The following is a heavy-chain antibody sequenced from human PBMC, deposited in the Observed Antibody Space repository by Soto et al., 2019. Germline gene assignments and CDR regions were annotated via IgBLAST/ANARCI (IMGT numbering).Heavy chain of an antibody. Sequence: PSQTLSLTCDISGDSVSSNTAGWNWVRQSPSRGLEWLGRTYYRSKWYYDYALSVRSRITINPDTSKNQYSLQLNSVTPEDTAVYYCARGEQYSGRIFDYWGQGTLVTVPS. V-gene: IGHV6-1*01. D-gene: IGHD1-26*01. CDR3: ARGEQYSGRIFDY. CDR2: TYYRSKWYY. CDR1: GDSVSSNTAG. J-gene: IGHJ4*01.